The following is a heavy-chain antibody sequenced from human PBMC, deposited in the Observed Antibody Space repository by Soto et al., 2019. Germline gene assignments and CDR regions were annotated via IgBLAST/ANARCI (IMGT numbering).Heavy chain of an antibody. Sequence: GGSLIVSCASCSFSFRIYAMSWVGQTPGKGLEWVSGISGSGGSTYYADSVKGRFTISRDNSKNTLYLQMNSLRAEDTAVYYCAKGTLVVTAVFDYWGQGTLVTGSS. J-gene: IGHJ4*02. CDR2: ISGSGGST. V-gene: IGHV3-23*01. D-gene: IGHD2-2*01. CDR1: SFSFRIYA. CDR3: AKGTLVVTAVFDY.